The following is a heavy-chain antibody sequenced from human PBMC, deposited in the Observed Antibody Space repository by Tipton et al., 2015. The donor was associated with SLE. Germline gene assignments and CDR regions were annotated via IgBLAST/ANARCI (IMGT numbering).Heavy chain of an antibody. CDR1: DESFSGYY. V-gene: IGHV4-34*01. D-gene: IGHD1-26*01. Sequence: LSLTCIVYDESFSGYYWSWIRQPPGKGLEWIGEINWSGNTNYNPSLESRVTISVDTSKNQFSLKLSSVTAADTAVYYCARGREWELLDAFDIWGQGTMVTVSS. J-gene: IGHJ3*02. CDR3: ARGREWELLDAFDI. CDR2: INWSGNT.